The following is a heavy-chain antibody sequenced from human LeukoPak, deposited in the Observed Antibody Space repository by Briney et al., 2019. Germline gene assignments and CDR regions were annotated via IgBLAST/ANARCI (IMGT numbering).Heavy chain of an antibody. V-gene: IGHV4-4*07. Sequence: SETLSLTCSVSGGSMSNHYWTWIRQPAEKGLELIGRISTSGTTGYNPSLKSRITMSIDTSKNQFSLRLTSVTAADTAVYFCARSWSGRVTAADIWGQGTKVTVSS. CDR3: ARSWSGRVTAADI. CDR1: GGSMSNHY. CDR2: ISTSGTT. D-gene: IGHD3-3*01. J-gene: IGHJ3*02.